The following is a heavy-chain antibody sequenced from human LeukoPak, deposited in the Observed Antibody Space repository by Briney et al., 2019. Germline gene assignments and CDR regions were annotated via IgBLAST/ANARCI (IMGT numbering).Heavy chain of an antibody. CDR3: ARQGWSSASGYYFDY. CDR2: IYYSGST. Sequence: PSETLSLTCGVSGGSISSSSYYWGWIRQPPGEGLEWVGTIYYSGSTYYNPSLKSRVTITVDTSKNQFSLKLSSVTAADTAVYYCARQGWSSASGYYFDYWGQGTLVTVSS. V-gene: IGHV4-39*01. CDR1: GGSISSSSYY. D-gene: IGHD6-19*01. J-gene: IGHJ4*02.